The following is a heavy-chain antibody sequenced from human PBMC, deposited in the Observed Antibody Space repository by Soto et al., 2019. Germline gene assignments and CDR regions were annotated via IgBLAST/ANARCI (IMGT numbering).Heavy chain of an antibody. CDR3: ARLAYSSRGGQFFDY. CDR2: IYYSGDT. D-gene: IGHD6-13*01. CDR1: GDSISSGGYH. Sequence: QVQLQESGPGLVEPSQTLSLTCNVSGDSISSGGYHWSWIRQHPGKGLEWIVYIYYSGDTYYNPSLKSRVAISVHSSNKRFSLNLSSATAADTAVYYCARLAYSSRGGQFFDYWGQGVLVSVSS. J-gene: IGHJ4*02. V-gene: IGHV4-31*03.